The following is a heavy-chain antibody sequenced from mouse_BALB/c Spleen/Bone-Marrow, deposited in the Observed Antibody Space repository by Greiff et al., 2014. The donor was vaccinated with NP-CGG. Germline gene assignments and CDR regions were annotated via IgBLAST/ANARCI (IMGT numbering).Heavy chain of an antibody. D-gene: IGHD1-1*01. CDR3: ARDYYGSRYYFDY. CDR2: IYPGDGDT. V-gene: IGHV1-80*01. Sequence: VQRVESGAELVRPGSSVKISCKASGYAFSSYWMNWVKQRPGQGLEWIGQIYPGDGDTNYNGKFKGKATLTADKSSSTAYMQLSSLTSEDSAVYFCARDYYGSRYYFDYWGQGTTLTVSS. J-gene: IGHJ2*01. CDR1: GYAFSSYW.